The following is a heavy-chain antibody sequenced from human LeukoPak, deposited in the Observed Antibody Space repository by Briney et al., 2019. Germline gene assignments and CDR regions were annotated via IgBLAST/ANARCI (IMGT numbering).Heavy chain of an antibody. CDR1: GFTFSSSW. CDR2: IKQDGGEK. D-gene: IGHD6-19*01. Sequence: GGSLRLSCAASGFTFSSSWMSWVRQTQGKGLEWVASIKQDGGEKFYVDSVRGRFTISRDNVRSSLYLQMSGLRNEDTAVYYCAKTSPGEWLIDSWGQGTLVTVSS. CDR3: AKTSPGEWLIDS. J-gene: IGHJ4*02. V-gene: IGHV3-7*02.